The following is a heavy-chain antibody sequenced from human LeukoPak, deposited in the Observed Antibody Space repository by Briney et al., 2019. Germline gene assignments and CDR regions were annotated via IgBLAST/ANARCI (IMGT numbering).Heavy chain of an antibody. CDR1: GFTFSDYY. CDR2: ISSSGSTI. V-gene: IGHV3-11*04. J-gene: IGHJ4*02. CDR3: ASGLLWFGEFSFDY. D-gene: IGHD3-10*01. Sequence: GGSLRLSCAASGFTFSDYYMSWIRQAPGEGLEWVSYISSSGSTIYYADSVKGRFTISRDNAKNSLYLQMNSLRAEDTAVYYCASGLLWFGEFSFDYWGQGTLVTVSS.